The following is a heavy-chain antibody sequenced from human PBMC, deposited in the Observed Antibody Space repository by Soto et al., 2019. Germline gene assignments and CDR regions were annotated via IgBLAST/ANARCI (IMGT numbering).Heavy chain of an antibody. CDR2: IYPGDSDT. CDR1: GYSFTIYG. V-gene: IGHV5-51*01. CDR3: ARSTRPYYYDSSGYYVY. Sequence: PVASVPISCQSSGYSFTIYGIGWVRQLPGKSLEWMGIIYPGDSDTRYSPSFQGQVTISADKSISTAYLQWSSLKASDTAMYYCARSTRPYYYDSSGYYVYWGQGTLVTVSS. J-gene: IGHJ4*02. D-gene: IGHD3-22*01.